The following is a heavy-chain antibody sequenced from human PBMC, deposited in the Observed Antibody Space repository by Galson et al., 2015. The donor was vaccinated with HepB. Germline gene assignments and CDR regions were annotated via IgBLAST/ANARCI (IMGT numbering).Heavy chain of an antibody. Sequence: SVRLSCAASDFAFSSHALHSVRHTTAKGLERVAIISSDGTSDHHADSVKGRFTISRDSSKNTLYLQMNTVGPEDTAIYHCARGPYSSGGISFLIDYWGQGTLVTVSS. CDR2: ISSDGTSD. CDR1: DFAFSSHA. CDR3: ARGPYSSGGISFLIDY. D-gene: IGHD2-15*01. J-gene: IGHJ4*02. V-gene: IGHV3-30-3*01.